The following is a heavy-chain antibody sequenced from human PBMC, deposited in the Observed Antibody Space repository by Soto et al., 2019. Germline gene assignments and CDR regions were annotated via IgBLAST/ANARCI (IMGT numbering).Heavy chain of an antibody. CDR3: SRDDSDWFFN. J-gene: IGHJ4*02. CDR1: GVTFGASA. CDR2: IGSKGETYAT. D-gene: IGHD3-9*01. V-gene: IGHV3-73*01. Sequence: GGSLRHSCAASGVTFGASALQLVRQASGKGLEWLGRIGSKGETYATTYAASVKGRFTISRDDSKKTAYLQMNSLESEDTAVYYCSRDDSDWFFNWGRGTLVTVSS.